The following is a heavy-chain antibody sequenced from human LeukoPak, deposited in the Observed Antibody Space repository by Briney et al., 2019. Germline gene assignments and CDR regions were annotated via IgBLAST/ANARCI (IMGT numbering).Heavy chain of an antibody. CDR3: ARPSGGSGRWGDNWFDP. J-gene: IGHJ5*02. CDR2: INLNSGGT. V-gene: IGHV1-2*02. CDR1: VYTFTGSY. D-gene: IGHD3-10*01. Sequence: GASVKVSCKASVYTFTGSYMHWVRQAPGQGLEWVGWINLNSGGTNYAQKFQGRVTMTRDTSISTAYMELSSLRSDDTAVYYCARPSGGSGRWGDNWFDPWGQGTLVTVSS.